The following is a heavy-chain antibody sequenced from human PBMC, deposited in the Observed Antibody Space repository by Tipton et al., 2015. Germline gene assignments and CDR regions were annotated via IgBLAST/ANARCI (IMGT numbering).Heavy chain of an antibody. D-gene: IGHD4-17*01. Sequence: GSLRLSCAASGFTSDKHAMTWVRQAPGKGLEWVSTISGSASSTYYADSVKGRFTISRDNSKSTLYLQVNSLRAEDTAVYYCAKDDSDYGWYFDLWGRGTLVTVSS. CDR1: GFTSDKHA. CDR3: AKDDSDYGWYFDL. CDR2: ISGSASST. J-gene: IGHJ2*01. V-gene: IGHV3-23*01.